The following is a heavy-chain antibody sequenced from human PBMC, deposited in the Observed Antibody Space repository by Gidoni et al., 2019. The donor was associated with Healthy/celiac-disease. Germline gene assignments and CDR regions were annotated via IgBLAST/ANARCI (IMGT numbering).Heavy chain of an antibody. CDR3: ARQPYSSSSPFDY. CDR2: IYYSGST. Sequence: QVQLQESGTGLVKPSETLSLTCTVSAGSISSYYWSWIRQPPGKGLEWIGYIYYSGSTNYNPSLKSRFTISVDTSKNQFSLKLSSVTAADTAVYYCARQPYSSSSPFDYWGQVTLVTVSS. CDR1: AGSISSYY. V-gene: IGHV4-59*08. D-gene: IGHD6-6*01. J-gene: IGHJ4*02.